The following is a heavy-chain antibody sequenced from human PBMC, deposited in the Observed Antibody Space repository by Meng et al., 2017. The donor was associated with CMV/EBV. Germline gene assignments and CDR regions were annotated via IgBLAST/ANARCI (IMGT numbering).Heavy chain of an antibody. J-gene: IGHJ6*02. CDR1: GFTFSSYA. D-gene: IGHD3-3*01. CDR3: ARGTYYDFWSGYCPSCYYYGMDV. Sequence: GGSLRLSYAASGFTFSSYAMHWVRQAPGKGLEWVAVISYDGSNKYYADSVKGRFTISRDNSKNTLYLQMNSLRAEDTAVYYCARGTYYDFWSGYCPSCYYYGMDVWGQGTTVTVSS. CDR2: ISYDGSNK. V-gene: IGHV3-30-3*01.